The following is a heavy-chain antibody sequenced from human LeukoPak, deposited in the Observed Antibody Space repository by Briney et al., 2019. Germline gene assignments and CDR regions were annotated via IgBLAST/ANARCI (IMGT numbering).Heavy chain of an antibody. CDR2: IKQDGSEK. J-gene: IGHJ4*02. CDR1: GFTFSSYW. V-gene: IGHV3-7*01. CDR3: AKTGATKGGYYFDY. Sequence: GGSLRLSCAASGFTFSSYWMSWVRQAPGKGLEWVANIKQDGSEKYYVDSVKGRFTISRDNAKNSLYLQMNSLRAEDTAVYYCAKTGATKGGYYFDYWGQGTLVTVSS. D-gene: IGHD1-26*01.